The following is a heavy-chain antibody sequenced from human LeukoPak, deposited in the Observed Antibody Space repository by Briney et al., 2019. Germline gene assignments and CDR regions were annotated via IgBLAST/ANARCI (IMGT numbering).Heavy chain of an antibody. Sequence: ASAKVSCKASGYTFTGYYTHWVRQAPGQGLEWLGRINPNSGGTNYAQKFQGRVTMTRDTSISTAYMELSRLRSDDTAVYYCAREDTAMVEIDYWGQGTLATVSS. V-gene: IGHV1-2*06. CDR2: INPNSGGT. CDR1: GYTFTGYY. CDR3: AREDTAMVEIDY. J-gene: IGHJ4*02. D-gene: IGHD5-18*01.